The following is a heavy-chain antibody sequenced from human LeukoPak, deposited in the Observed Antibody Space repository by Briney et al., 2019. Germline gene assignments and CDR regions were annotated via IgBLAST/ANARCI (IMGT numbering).Heavy chain of an antibody. CDR2: ISGSGGST. CDR3: AKESETTVTTLYYYHYMDV. V-gene: IGHV3-23*01. Sequence: GGSLRLSCAASGFTFSSYAMSWVRQAPGKGLEWVSAISGSGGSTYYADSVKGRFTISRDNSKNTLYLQMNSLRAEDTAVYYCAKESETTVTTLYYYHYMDVWGKGTTVTVSS. CDR1: GFTFSSYA. J-gene: IGHJ6*03. D-gene: IGHD4-11*01.